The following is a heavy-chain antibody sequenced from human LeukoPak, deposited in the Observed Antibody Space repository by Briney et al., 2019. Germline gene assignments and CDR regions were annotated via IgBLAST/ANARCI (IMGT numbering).Heavy chain of an antibody. CDR1: GFTFSSYG. Sequence: GGSLRLSCAASGFTFSSYGMHWVRQAPGKGLEWVAVIWYDGSNKYYADSVKGGFTISRDNSKNTLYLQMNSLRAEDTAMYYCARDRIGSRDGYNRLDYWGQGTLVTVSS. D-gene: IGHD5-24*01. CDR3: ARDRIGSRDGYNRLDY. V-gene: IGHV3-33*01. J-gene: IGHJ4*02. CDR2: IWYDGSNK.